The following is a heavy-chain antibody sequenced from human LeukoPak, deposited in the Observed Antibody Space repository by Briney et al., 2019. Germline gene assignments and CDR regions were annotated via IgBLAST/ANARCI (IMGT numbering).Heavy chain of an antibody. CDR1: GGSFSGYY. CDR3: AREYDILTGRFDY. D-gene: IGHD3-9*01. V-gene: IGHV4-34*01. CDR2: IDHSGST. J-gene: IGHJ4*01. Sequence: SETLSLTCAVYGGSFSGYYWSWIRQPPGKGLEWIGEIDHSGSTNYNPSLKSRVTMSVDTSKNQFSLKLSSVTAADTAVYYCAREYDILTGRFDYWGQGTLVTVSS.